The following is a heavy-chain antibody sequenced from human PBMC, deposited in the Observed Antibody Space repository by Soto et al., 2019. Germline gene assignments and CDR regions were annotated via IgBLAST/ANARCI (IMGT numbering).Heavy chain of an antibody. J-gene: IGHJ6*02. Sequence: SVKVSCEASGYTFTSYAISSVRQDPGQGLEWMGWISAYNGNTNYAQKLQGRVTMTTDTSTSTAYMELRSLRSDDTAVYYCARVVYSRPPQPMDVWGQGTTVTVSS. CDR2: ISAYNGNT. CDR1: GYTFTSYA. CDR3: ARVVYSRPPQPMDV. V-gene: IGHV1-18*01. D-gene: IGHD5-18*01.